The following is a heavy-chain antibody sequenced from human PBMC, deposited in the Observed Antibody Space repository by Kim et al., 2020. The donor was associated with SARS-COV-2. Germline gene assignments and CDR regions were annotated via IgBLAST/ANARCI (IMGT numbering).Heavy chain of an antibody. V-gene: IGHV1-46*01. J-gene: IGHJ3*02. Sequence: ASVKVSCKASGYTFTSYYMHWVRQAPGQGLEWMGIINPSGGSTSYAQKFQGRVTMTRDTSTNTVYMELSSLRSEDTAVYYCARDRAVQLERRHQGGDAFDIWGQGTMVTVSS. D-gene: IGHD1-1*01. CDR1: GYTFTSYY. CDR3: ARDRAVQLERRHQGGDAFDI. CDR2: INPSGGST.